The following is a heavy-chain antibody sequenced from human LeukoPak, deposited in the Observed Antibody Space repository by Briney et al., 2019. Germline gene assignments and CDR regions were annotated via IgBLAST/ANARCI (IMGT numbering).Heavy chain of an antibody. CDR2: ISAYNGNT. V-gene: IGHV1-18*01. Sequence: ASVKVSCKASGYTFTSYGISWVRQAPGQGLEWMGWISAYNGNTNYAQKLQGRVTMTTDTSTSTVYMELSSLRSEDTAVYYCARVFGRQTIDYWGQGTLVTVSS. CDR3: ARVFGRQTIDY. CDR1: GYTFTSYG. D-gene: IGHD1/OR15-1a*01. J-gene: IGHJ4*02.